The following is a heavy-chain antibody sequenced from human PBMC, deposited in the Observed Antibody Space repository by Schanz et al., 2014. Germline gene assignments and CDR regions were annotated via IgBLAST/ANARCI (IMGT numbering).Heavy chain of an antibody. V-gene: IGHV3-11*04. CDR1: GFPFSDYF. CDR3: ARSRSGFYFDY. Sequence: QVQLVDSGGGLVKPGGSLRLSCTASGFPFSDYFMAWIRQPPGRGLEWVSYIGNGGVTIYYADSVKGRFTISRDNSKSSLYLQMNSLRVEDTAVYYCARSRSGFYFDYWGQGTLVTVSS. J-gene: IGHJ4*02. CDR2: IGNGGVTI. D-gene: IGHD1-26*01.